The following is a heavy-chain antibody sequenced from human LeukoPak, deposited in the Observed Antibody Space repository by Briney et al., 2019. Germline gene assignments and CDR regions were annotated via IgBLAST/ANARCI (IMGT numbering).Heavy chain of an antibody. J-gene: IGHJ2*01. Sequence: SETLSLTCTVSGGSISSYYWSWIRQPAGKGLEWIGRIYTSGSTNYNPSLKSRVTISVDKSKNQFSLKLSSVTAADTAVYCCARDLITIFGVVTRYWYFDLWGRGTLVTVSS. CDR2: IYTSGST. D-gene: IGHD3-3*01. CDR1: GGSISSYY. CDR3: ARDLITIFGVVTRYWYFDL. V-gene: IGHV4-4*07.